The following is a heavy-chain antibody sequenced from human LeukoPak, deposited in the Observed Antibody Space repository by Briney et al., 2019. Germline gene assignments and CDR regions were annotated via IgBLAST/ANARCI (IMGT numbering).Heavy chain of an antibody. CDR1: GGSISSGDYY. V-gene: IGHV4-30-4*08. Sequence: PSETLSLTCTVSGGSISSGDYYWSWIRQPPGKGLEWIGYIYYSGSTYYNPSLKSRVTISVDTSKNQFSLKLSSVTAADTAVYYCARAEVEMATIKIARPFDIWGQGTMVTVSS. D-gene: IGHD5-24*01. CDR2: IYYSGST. J-gene: IGHJ3*02. CDR3: ARAEVEMATIKIARPFDI.